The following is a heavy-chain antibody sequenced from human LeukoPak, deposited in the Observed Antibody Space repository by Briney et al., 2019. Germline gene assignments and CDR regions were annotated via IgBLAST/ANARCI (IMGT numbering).Heavy chain of an antibody. CDR2: IRHDGSDE. V-gene: IGHV3-30*02. CDR1: GFTFSNYG. D-gene: IGHD2-15*01. J-gene: IGHJ5*02. CDR3: AKSVGGYCSGGTCLGDWFDP. Sequence: GGSLRLSCAASGFTFSNYGMHWVRQAPDKVLEWVAFIRHDGSDEYYVDSVKGRFTISRDNSKNTLYLQMNSLRAEDTAVFYCAKSVGGYCSGGTCLGDWFDPWGQGTLVTVSS.